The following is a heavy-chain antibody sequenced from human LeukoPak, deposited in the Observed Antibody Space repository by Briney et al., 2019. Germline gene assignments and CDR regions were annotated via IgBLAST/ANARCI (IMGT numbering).Heavy chain of an antibody. CDR3: ARVPKYYDFWSGYLDY. D-gene: IGHD3-3*01. CDR2: INPNSGGT. Sequence: ASVKVSCKDSGYTFTGYYMHWVRQAPGQGLEWMGWINPNSGGTNYAQKFQGRVTMTRDTSISTAYMELSRLRSDDTAVYYCARVPKYYDFWSGYLDYWGQGTLVTVSS. CDR1: GYTFTGYY. V-gene: IGHV1-2*02. J-gene: IGHJ4*02.